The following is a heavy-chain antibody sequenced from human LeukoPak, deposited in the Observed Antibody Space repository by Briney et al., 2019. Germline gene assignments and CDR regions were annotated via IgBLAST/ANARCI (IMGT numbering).Heavy chain of an antibody. CDR2: IYDSGNT. J-gene: IGHJ4*02. CDR3: ARETSLMGYASGLGFNY. CDR1: GGSISSYY. D-gene: IGHD6-19*01. V-gene: IGHV4-59*01. Sequence: SETLSLTCTVSGGSISSYYWSWIRQPPGKGLEWIGYIYDSGNTNYNPSLKSRVAISIDTSKNQFSLKLTSVTAADTATYYCARETSLMGYASGLGFNYWGQGILVTVSS.